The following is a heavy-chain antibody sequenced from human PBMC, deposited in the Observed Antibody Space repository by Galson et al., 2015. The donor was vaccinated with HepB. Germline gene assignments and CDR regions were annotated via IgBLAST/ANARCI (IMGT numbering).Heavy chain of an antibody. CDR1: GFTFSSYW. J-gene: IGHJ4*02. D-gene: IGHD3-16*02. CDR2: IKQDGSEK. CDR3: ARGEGYDYVWGSYRWGYFDY. Sequence: SLRLSCAASGFTFSSYWLSWVRQAPGKGLEWVANIKQDGSEKYYVDSVKGRFTISRDNAKNSLYLQMNSLRAEDTAVYYWARGEGYDYVWGSYRWGYFDYWGQGTLVTVSS. V-gene: IGHV3-7*03.